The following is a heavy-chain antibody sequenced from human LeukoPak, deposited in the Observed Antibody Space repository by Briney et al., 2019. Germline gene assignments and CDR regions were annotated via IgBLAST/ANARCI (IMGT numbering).Heavy chain of an antibody. D-gene: IGHD6-19*01. CDR2: IEKDGSEI. V-gene: IGHV3-7*01. CDR3: AAGAGWLIDW. Sequence: PGGSLRLSCAASGYTFRNYWMNWVRQAPGGGMEWVAIIEKDGSEILYVDSVKGRFTISRDNAKNSLYLQMNSLRAEDTAVYYCAAGAGWLIDWWGQGTLVTVSS. J-gene: IGHJ4*02. CDR1: GYTFRNYW.